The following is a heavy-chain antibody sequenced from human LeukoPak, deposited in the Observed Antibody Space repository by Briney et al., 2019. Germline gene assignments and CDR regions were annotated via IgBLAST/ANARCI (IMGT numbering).Heavy chain of an antibody. Sequence: LSGGSLRLSCVASGLPIADFAMHWVRQAPGKGLEWVSLISGDGVRTFYADSVKGRFSISRDNSKNSLYLEMNSLRTEDAAMYYCAKESGKFDYWGQGTLVAVSS. V-gene: IGHV3-43*02. CDR2: ISGDGVRT. J-gene: IGHJ4*02. CDR3: AKESGKFDY. CDR1: GLPIADFA.